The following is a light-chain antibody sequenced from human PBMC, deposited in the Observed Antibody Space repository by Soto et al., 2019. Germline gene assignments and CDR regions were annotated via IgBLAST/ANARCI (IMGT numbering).Light chain of an antibody. V-gene: IGKV1-39*01. J-gene: IGKJ4*01. Sequence: DIQMTQSPSSLSASVGDRVTIPCRASQSVGTYVSWYQQKEGKAPKLLINVASTLQSGVASTFSGSGSGTDFTLAISSLQPEDFATYYCQQSASTPQTFGGGTKVDIK. CDR2: VAS. CDR3: QQSASTPQT. CDR1: QSVGTY.